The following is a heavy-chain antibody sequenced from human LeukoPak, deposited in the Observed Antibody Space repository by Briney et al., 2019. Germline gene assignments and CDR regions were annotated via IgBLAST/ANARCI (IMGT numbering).Heavy chain of an antibody. J-gene: IGHJ5*02. CDR2: INHSGST. Sequence: SETLSLTCAVYGGSFSGYYWSWIRQPPGKGLEWIGEINHSGSTNYNPSLKSRVTISVDTSKIQFSLKLSSVTAADTAVYYCARGHYIWGSYRYTDWFDPWGQGTLVTVSS. V-gene: IGHV4-34*01. CDR1: GGSFSGYY. D-gene: IGHD3-16*02. CDR3: ARGHYIWGSYRYTDWFDP.